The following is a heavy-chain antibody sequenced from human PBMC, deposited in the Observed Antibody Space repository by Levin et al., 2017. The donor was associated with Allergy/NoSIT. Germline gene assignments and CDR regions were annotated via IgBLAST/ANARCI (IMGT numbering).Heavy chain of an antibody. V-gene: IGHV3-48*02. CDR1: GFTFSSYS. CDR2: ISNSGGAT. Sequence: GGSLRLSCAASGFTFSSYSMNWVRQAPGKGLEWISYISNSGGATYYADSVRGRFTISRDNAKNSLYLQMNSLRDEDTALYYCASMTRELWPYKFDYWGQGTLVTVSS. D-gene: IGHD2-21*01. CDR3: ASMTRELWPYKFDY. J-gene: IGHJ4*02.